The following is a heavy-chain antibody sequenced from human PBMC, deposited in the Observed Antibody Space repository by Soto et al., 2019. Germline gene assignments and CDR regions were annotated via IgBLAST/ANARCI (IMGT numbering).Heavy chain of an antibody. CDR1: GGSISSGNYY. CDR2: IYYSGST. J-gene: IGHJ4*01. Sequence: PSETLSLTCTVSGGSISSGNYYWAWVRQPPGTGLEWIGSIYYSGSTYYYPSLKSRVTISLDTSKNQFSLRLSSVTAADTALYYCARHVTHPTFEYWGHGALVTVSS. CDR3: ARHVTHPTFEY. V-gene: IGHV4-39*01.